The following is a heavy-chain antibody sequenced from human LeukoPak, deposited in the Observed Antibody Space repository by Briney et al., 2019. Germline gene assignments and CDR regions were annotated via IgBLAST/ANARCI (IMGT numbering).Heavy chain of an antibody. V-gene: IGHV4-34*01. CDR1: GGSFSGYY. CDR2: INHSGST. D-gene: IGHD3-10*01. CDR3: ARGPYYYGSGSYYSH. Sequence: SETQSLTCAVYGGSFSGYYWSWIRQPPGKGLEWIGEINHSGSTNYNPSLKSRVTISVDTSKNQFSLKLSSVTAADTAVCYCARGPYYYGSGSYYSHWGQGTLVTVSS. J-gene: IGHJ4*02.